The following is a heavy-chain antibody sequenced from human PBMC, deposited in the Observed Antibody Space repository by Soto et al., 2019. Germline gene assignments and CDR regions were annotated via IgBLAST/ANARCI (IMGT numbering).Heavy chain of an antibody. D-gene: IGHD2-8*01. CDR2: INAGNGNT. CDR3: ARQDGTCTNGVCYSYYYGMDV. Sequence: ASVKVSCKASGYTFTSYAMHWVRQAPGQRLEWMGWINAGNGNTKYAQKLQGRVTITTDTSTSTAYMELRSLRSDDTAVYYCARQDGTCTNGVCYSYYYGMDVWGQGTTVTVSS. CDR1: GYTFTSYA. J-gene: IGHJ6*02. V-gene: IGHV1-3*01.